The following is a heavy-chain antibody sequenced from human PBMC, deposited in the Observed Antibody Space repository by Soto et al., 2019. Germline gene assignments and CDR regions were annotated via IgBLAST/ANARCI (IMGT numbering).Heavy chain of an antibody. Sequence: SETLSLTCTVSGGSISSYYWSWILQHPGKRLEWIGYIYYSGSTYYNPSLKSRVTISVDTSKNQFSLKLSSVTAADTAVDYCARTTVTYYSDSRGYYPPLYYFDYWGQGTLVTVSA. V-gene: IGHV4-59*06. CDR1: GGSISSYY. CDR3: ARTTVTYYSDSRGYYPPLYYFDY. CDR2: IYYSGST. D-gene: IGHD3-22*01. J-gene: IGHJ4*02.